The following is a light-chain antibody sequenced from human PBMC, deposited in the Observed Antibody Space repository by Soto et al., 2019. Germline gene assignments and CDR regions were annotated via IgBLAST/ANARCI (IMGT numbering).Light chain of an antibody. CDR1: QGISCW. Sequence: DIQMTQSPSSVSASVGDRVSITCRASQGISCWLAWYQQKPGKAPKVLIYAASTLQSGVPSSFSASGSGTDFALTISSLQSEDFSTYYCQQANSFFRVTFGPGAKVDIK. V-gene: IGKV1-12*01. CDR3: QQANSFFRVT. CDR2: AAS. J-gene: IGKJ3*01.